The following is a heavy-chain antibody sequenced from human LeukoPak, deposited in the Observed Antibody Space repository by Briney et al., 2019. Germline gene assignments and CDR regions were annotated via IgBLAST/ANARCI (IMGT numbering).Heavy chain of an antibody. CDR2: IYYSGST. J-gene: IGHJ5*02. V-gene: IGHV4-31*03. CDR1: GGSISSGGYY. Sequence: SETLSLTCTVSGGSISSGGYYWNWIRHPPGKGLEWIGYIYYSGSTYYNPSLRCRVLISIDTSKNHFSLHLSSVTAADTAVYYCARGLGYNVVTPWFDPWGQGTQVTVSS. D-gene: IGHD5-18*01. CDR3: ARGLGYNVVTPWFDP.